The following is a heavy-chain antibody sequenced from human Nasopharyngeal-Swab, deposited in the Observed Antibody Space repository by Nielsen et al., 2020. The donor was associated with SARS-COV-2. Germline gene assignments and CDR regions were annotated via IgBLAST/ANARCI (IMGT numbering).Heavy chain of an antibody. Sequence: GGSLRLSCAASGFSFSNYWMSWVRQTPGEGLEWVASVKQDGSEKHYVDSVKGRFTISRDNANNPLYLQIDGLRAEDTGVYYCPRGRDMIASRPFWFDPWGQGTLVTVSS. V-gene: IGHV3-7*01. CDR2: VKQDGSEK. D-gene: IGHD6-6*01. CDR1: GFSFSNYW. J-gene: IGHJ5*02. CDR3: PRGRDMIASRPFWFDP.